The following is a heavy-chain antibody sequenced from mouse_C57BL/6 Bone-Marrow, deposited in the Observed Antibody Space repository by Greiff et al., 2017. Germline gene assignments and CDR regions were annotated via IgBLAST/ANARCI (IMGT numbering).Heavy chain of an antibody. Sequence: EVQLVESGGGLVQPGGSLKLSCAASGFTFSDYYMYWVRQTPEKRLEWVAYISNGGGSTYYTDTVKGRFTITRDNAKNTRYLQMSRLKSEDTAMYYCARTPTTVVPFADWGQGTPVTVS. D-gene: IGHD1-1*01. V-gene: IGHV5-12*01. CDR1: GFTFSDYY. CDR3: ARTPTTVVPFAD. J-gene: IGHJ3*01. CDR2: ISNGGGST.